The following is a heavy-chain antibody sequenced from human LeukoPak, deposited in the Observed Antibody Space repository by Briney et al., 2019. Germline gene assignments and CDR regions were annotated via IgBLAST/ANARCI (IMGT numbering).Heavy chain of an antibody. Sequence: GASVKVSCKASGYSYTSYGICWVRQATGQWLEWMGGISAYNGNTNYAQKLQGRVTMTTDTSTSTAYMELRSLRSDDTAVYYCARDRRKNSGSPDAFDIWGQGTMVTVSS. CDR1: GYSYTSYG. CDR2: ISAYNGNT. V-gene: IGHV1-18*01. D-gene: IGHD1-26*01. J-gene: IGHJ3*02. CDR3: ARDRRKNSGSPDAFDI.